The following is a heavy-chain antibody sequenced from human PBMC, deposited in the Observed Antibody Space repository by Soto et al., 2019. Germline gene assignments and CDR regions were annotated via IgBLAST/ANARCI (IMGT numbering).Heavy chain of an antibody. D-gene: IGHD2-2*01. J-gene: IGHJ4*02. CDR2: INSDGSST. V-gene: IGHV3-74*01. CDR3: VRYCISTTCYPQRDY. Sequence: EAQLVESGGGLVQPGGSLRLSCAASGFTFSSSWMHWVRQAPGKGLVWVSRINSDGSSTSYADSVQGRFTISRDNAKNTLHLQMNSLRAEDTAVYYCVRYCISTTCYPQRDYWGQGTLVTVSS. CDR1: GFTFSSSW.